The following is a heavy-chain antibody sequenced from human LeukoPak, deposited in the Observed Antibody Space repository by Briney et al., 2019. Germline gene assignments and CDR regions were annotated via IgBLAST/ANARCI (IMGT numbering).Heavy chain of an antibody. CDR3: ARDEAATIDY. Sequence: PGGSLRLSCAASGFTFSSYSMNWVRQAPGKGLEWVSYISSSSSTIYYADSVKGRFTISRDNAKNSLYLQMNSLRAEDTAVDYCARDEAATIDYWGQGTLVTVSS. J-gene: IGHJ4*02. V-gene: IGHV3-48*04. CDR2: ISSSSSTI. D-gene: IGHD2-15*01. CDR1: GFTFSSYS.